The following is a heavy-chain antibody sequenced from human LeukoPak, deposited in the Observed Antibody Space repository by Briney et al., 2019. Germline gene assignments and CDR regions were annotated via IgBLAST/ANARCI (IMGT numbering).Heavy chain of an antibody. J-gene: IGHJ3*02. Sequence: GASVKVSCKASGYTFTSYDINWVRQATGQGLEWMGWMNPNSGNTGYVQKFQGRVTMTRNTSISTAYMELSSLRSEDTAVYYCARGQELLDAFDIWGQGTMVTVSS. CDR2: MNPNSGNT. D-gene: IGHD3-10*01. CDR3: ARGQELLDAFDI. V-gene: IGHV1-8*01. CDR1: GYTFTSYD.